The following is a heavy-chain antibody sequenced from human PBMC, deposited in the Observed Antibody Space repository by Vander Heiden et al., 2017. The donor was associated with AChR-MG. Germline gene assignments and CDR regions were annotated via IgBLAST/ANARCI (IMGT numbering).Heavy chain of an antibody. CDR2: ISSSGSYI. D-gene: IGHD3-16*01. Sequence: EVQLVESGGGLVKPGGSLRLLCPGTGFTLSYCSMSWVRQAPGKGLEWVSSISSSGSYIYYADSVKGRFTISRDSANNSLYLQMDSLRVEDTAVYYCARDPWGNFDSWGQGTLVTVSS. V-gene: IGHV3-21*01. CDR3: ARDPWGNFDS. J-gene: IGHJ4*02. CDR1: GFTLSYCS.